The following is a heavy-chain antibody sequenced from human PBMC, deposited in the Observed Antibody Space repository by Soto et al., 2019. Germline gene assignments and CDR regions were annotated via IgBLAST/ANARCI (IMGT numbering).Heavy chain of an antibody. CDR2: ISGSGGST. V-gene: IGHV3-23*01. J-gene: IGHJ4*02. CDR1: GFTFSSYA. Sequence: LRLSCAASGFTFSSYAMSWVRQAPGKGLEWVSAISGSGGSTYYADSVKGRFTISRDNSKNTLYLQMNSLRAEDTAVYYCAKAVVPAVPGGMLDYWGQGSLVTVPS. CDR3: AKAVVPAVPGGMLDY. D-gene: IGHD2-2*01.